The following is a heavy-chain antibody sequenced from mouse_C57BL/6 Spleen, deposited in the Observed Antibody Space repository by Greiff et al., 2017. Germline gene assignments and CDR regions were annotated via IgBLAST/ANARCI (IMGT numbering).Heavy chain of an antibody. D-gene: IGHD1-1*01. CDR3: AREGGYYGSSSFDY. CDR1: GYAFSSYW. V-gene: IGHV1-80*01. CDR2: IYPGDGDT. Sequence: VKLMESGAELVKPGASVKISCKASGYAFSSYWMNWVKQRPGKGLEWIGQIYPGDGDTNYNGKFKGKATLTADKSSSTAYMQLSSLTSEDSAVYFCAREGGYYGSSSFDYWGQGTTLTVSS. J-gene: IGHJ2*01.